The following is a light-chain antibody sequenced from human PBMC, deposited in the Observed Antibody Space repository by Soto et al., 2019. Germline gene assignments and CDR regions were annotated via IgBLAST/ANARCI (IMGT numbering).Light chain of an antibody. CDR1: QSVVGRY. CDR3: QQYGTSPYT. J-gene: IGKJ2*01. Sequence: EIVLTQSPATLSLSPGERATLSCGASQSVVGRYIAWYQQKPGLAPRLLIYDASSRATGIPHRFSGSGSGTDFSLTITRLEPEDFAVYYCQQYGTSPYTFGQGTKLEIK. CDR2: DAS. V-gene: IGKV3D-20*01.